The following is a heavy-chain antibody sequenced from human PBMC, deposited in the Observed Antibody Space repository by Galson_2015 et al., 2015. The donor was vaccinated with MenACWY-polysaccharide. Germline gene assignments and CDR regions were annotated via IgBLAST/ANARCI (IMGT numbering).Heavy chain of an antibody. J-gene: IGHJ6*02. CDR1: RFTFSSYA. CDR2: IWYDGSNK. CDR3: AREGSYGPVDYQYGMDV. V-gene: IGHV3-33*01. D-gene: IGHD5-18*01. Sequence: SLRLSCAASRFTFSSYAMHWVRQAPGKGLEWVAVIWYDGSNKYYADSVKGRFTIFRHNSKNTLYLQMNSLRVEDTAVYYCAREGSYGPVDYQYGMDVWGQGTTVTVSS.